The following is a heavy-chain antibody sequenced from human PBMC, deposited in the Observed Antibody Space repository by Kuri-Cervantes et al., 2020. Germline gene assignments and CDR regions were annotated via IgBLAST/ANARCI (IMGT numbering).Heavy chain of an antibody. CDR2: ISYDGSNK. CDR3: AKDRSLYGDYAWH. J-gene: IGHJ4*02. V-gene: IGHV3-30*18. CDR1: GFTFSSYG. Sequence: GESLKISCAASGFTFSSYGMHWVRQAPGKGLEWVAVISYDGSNKYYADSVKGRFTISRDNSKNTLYLQMNSLRVGDTAVYYCAKDRSLYGDYAWHWGQGTLVTVSS. D-gene: IGHD4-17*01.